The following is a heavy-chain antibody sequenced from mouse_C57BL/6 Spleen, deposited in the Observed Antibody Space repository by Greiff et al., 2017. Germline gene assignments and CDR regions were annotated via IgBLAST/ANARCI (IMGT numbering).Heavy chain of an antibody. Sequence: VQLKESGGGLVQPGGSMKLSCVASGFTFSNYWMNWVRQSPEKGLEWVAQIRLKSDNYATHYAESVKGRFTISRDDSKSSVYLQMNNLRAEDTGIYYCTDYGSSYDWYFDVWGTGTTVTVSS. J-gene: IGHJ1*03. CDR1: GFTFSNYW. CDR2: IRLKSDNYAT. CDR3: TDYGSSYDWYFDV. V-gene: IGHV6-3*01. D-gene: IGHD1-1*01.